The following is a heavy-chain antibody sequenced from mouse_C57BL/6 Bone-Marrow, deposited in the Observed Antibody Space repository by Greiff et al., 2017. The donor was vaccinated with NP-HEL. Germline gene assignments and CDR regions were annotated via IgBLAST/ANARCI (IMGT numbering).Heavy chain of an antibody. CDR3: VKAVGGNYFDY. CDR2: ISNKANGYTT. J-gene: IGHJ2*01. V-gene: IGHV7-4*01. CDR1: GFPFPDYY. Sequence: EVMLVESGGGLVQPGASLRLSCAASGFPFPDYYMSWVRQPPGKAPEWLALISNKANGYTTEYTASVKGRFTISRDNSQNILYLQMNTLRAEDSATYYCVKAVGGNYFDYWGQGTTLTVSS.